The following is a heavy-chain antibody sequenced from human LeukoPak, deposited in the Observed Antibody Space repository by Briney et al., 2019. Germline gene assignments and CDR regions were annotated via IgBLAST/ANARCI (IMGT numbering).Heavy chain of an antibody. V-gene: IGHV4-34*01. J-gene: IGHJ4*02. CDR3: ARGDRAAAGNIFRY. D-gene: IGHD6-13*01. CDR2: INHSGST. CDR1: GGSFSGYY. Sequence: SGTLSLTCAVYGGSFSGYYWSWIRQPPGKGLEWIGEINHSGSTNYNPSLKSRVTISVDTSKNQFSLKLSSVTAADTAVYYCARGDRAAAGNIFRYWGQGTLVTVSS.